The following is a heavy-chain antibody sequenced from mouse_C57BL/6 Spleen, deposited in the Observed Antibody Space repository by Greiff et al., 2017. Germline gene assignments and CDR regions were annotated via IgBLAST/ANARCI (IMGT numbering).Heavy chain of an antibody. Sequence: EVKLMESGGGLVQPGGSMKLSCVASGFTFSNYWMNWVRQSPEKGLEWVAQIRLKSDNYATHYAESVKGRFTISRDDYKSSVYLQMNNLRAEYTGIYYCTGGWLQFAYWGQGTLVTVSA. CDR2: IRLKSDNYAT. CDR1: GFTFSNYW. D-gene: IGHD2-3*01. J-gene: IGHJ3*01. V-gene: IGHV6-3*01. CDR3: TGGWLQFAY.